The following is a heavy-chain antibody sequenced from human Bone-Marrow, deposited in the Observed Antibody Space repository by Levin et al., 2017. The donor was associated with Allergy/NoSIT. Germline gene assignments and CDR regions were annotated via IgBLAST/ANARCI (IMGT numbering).Heavy chain of an antibody. D-gene: IGHD3/OR15-3a*01. V-gene: IGHV4-31*03. CDR1: DGSITSGDYY. J-gene: IGHJ4*02. Sequence: SETLSLICTVSDGSITSGDYYWSWIRQHPGKGLEWIGHIYDNGRSHYNPSLKSRMTISLDTSKRQFSLKLTSVTAADTAVYYCARGGKNFWTGFPAASFDFWGQGTPVTVSS. CDR3: ARGGKNFWTGFPAASFDF. CDR2: IYDNGRS.